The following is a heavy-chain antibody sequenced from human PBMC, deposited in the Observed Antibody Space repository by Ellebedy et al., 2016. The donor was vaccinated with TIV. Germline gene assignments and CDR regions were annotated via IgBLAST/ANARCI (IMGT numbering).Heavy chain of an antibody. CDR2: IKQDGSDK. V-gene: IGHV3-7*01. Sequence: PGGPLRLSCAASGSAFHNYWMRWVPQAPGKGLEWVAIIKQDGSDKHYVESVKGRFTISRENAKNSLYLQMNSLQGEDTAVYYCAGGGGLSFDLWGRGTLVTVSS. CDR1: GSAFHNYW. J-gene: IGHJ2*01. D-gene: IGHD3-16*01. CDR3: AGGGGLSFDL.